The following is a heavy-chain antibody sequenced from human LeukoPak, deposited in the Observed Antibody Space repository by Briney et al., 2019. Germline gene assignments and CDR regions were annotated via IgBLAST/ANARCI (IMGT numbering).Heavy chain of an antibody. CDR3: AKEGYYGSGSFPDY. CDR1: GFTFSTYW. V-gene: IGHV3-74*01. CDR2: ISSDGSST. D-gene: IGHD3-10*01. J-gene: IGHJ4*02. Sequence: GGSLRLSCAASGFTFSTYWMHWVRQAPGKGLVWLSRISSDGSSTNYADSVKGRFTISRDNSKNTMDLQMNSLRAEDTAVYYCAKEGYYGSGSFPDYWGQGTLVTVSS.